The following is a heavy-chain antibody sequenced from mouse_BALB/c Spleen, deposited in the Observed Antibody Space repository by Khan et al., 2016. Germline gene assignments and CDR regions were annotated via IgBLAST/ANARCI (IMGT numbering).Heavy chain of an antibody. D-gene: IGHD1-1*01. J-gene: IGHJ4*01. CDR3: ARSTVVARNYYAMDY. V-gene: IGHV9-2-1*01. Sequence: QIQLVQSGPELKKPGETVKISCKASGYTFTDYSMHWVKQAPGKGLKWMGWINTETGEPTYADDFKGRVAFSLETSASTAYLEINNLKHEDTATYFCARSTVVARNYYAMDYWGQGTSVTVSS. CDR2: INTETGEP. CDR1: GYTFTDYS.